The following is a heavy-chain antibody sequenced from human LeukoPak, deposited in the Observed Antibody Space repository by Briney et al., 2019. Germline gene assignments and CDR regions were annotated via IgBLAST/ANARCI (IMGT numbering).Heavy chain of an antibody. J-gene: IGHJ4*02. CDR2: IYHSGST. CDR1: GYSISSGYY. Sequence: PSETLSLTCTVSGYSISSGYYWGWIRQPPGEGLEWIGSIYHSGSTYYNPSLKSRVTISVDTSKNQFSLKLSSVTAADTAVYYCARVGYCSGGSCYYADYWGQGTLVTVSS. CDR3: ARVGYCSGGSCYYADY. V-gene: IGHV4-38-2*02. D-gene: IGHD2-15*01.